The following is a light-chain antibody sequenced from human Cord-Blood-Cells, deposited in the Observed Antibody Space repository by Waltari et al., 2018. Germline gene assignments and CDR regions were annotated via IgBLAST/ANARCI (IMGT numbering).Light chain of an antibody. J-gene: IGLJ3*02. CDR2: DVS. Sequence: QSALTQPASVSGSPGQSITISCTGTSSDVGGYNYVSWYQQHPGKAPKLMIYDVSKRPSGVSNRVSGSKSGNTASLTVSELEDEDEADYYCSSYTSSSTWVFGGGTKLTVL. CDR1: SSDVGGYNY. V-gene: IGLV2-14*01. CDR3: SSYTSSSTWV.